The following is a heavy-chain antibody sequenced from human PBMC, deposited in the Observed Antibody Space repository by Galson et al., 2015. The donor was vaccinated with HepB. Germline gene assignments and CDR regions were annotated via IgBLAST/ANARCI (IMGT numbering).Heavy chain of an antibody. CDR3: AHQSRDGCNNWFDP. V-gene: IGHV2-5*02. D-gene: IGHD5-24*01. Sequence: PALVKPTQTLTLTCTFSGFSLSSSGVGVGWIRQPPGKALDWLALIYWDDDKRYSPSLRSRLTITKDTSKNQVVLTMTNMDPVDTATYYCAHQSRDGCNNWFDPWGQGTLVTVSS. J-gene: IGHJ5*02. CDR2: IYWDDDK. CDR1: GFSLSSSGVG.